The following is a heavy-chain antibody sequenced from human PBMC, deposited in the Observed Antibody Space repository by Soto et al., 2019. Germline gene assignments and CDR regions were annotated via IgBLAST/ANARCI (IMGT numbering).Heavy chain of an antibody. CDR2: INWNGGST. J-gene: IGHJ3*02. CDR3: ARGSEWELLGGAFDI. V-gene: IGHV3-20*04. Sequence: EVQLVESGGGVVRPGGSLRLSCAASGFTFDDYGMSWVRQAPGKGLEWVAGINWNGGSTGYADSVKGRFTISRDNAKNSLYLQMNSLRAEDTALYYCARGSEWELLGGAFDIWGQGTMVTVSS. CDR1: GFTFDDYG. D-gene: IGHD1-26*01.